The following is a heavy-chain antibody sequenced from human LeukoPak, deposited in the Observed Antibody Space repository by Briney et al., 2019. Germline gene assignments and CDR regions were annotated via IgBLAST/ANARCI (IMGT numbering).Heavy chain of an antibody. CDR1: GGSISSGGYS. Sequence: SETLSLTCAVSGGSISSGGYSWSWIRQPPGKGLEWIGYIYHSGSTYYNPSLKSRVTISVDRSKNQFSLKLSSVTAADTAVYYCARAVVVVVAATGGGYYFDYWGQGTLVTVSS. J-gene: IGHJ4*02. D-gene: IGHD2-15*01. CDR3: ARAVVVVVAATGGGYYFDY. V-gene: IGHV4-30-2*01. CDR2: IYHSGST.